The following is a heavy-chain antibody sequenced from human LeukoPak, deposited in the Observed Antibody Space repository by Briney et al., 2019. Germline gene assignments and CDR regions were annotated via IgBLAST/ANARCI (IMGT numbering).Heavy chain of an antibody. V-gene: IGHV4-39*01. J-gene: IGHJ4*02. CDR2: IYYSGTT. CDR1: GGSISSTSSY. CDR3: ARRRWGFHYYFDY. D-gene: IGHD2-21*01. Sequence: SETLSLTCTVSGGSISSTSSYWGWIRQPPGKGLEWIANIYYSGTTYYNPSLQSRVTISIGTSKNQFSLKLSSVTAADTAVYYCARRRWGFHYYFDYWGQGTLVTVSS.